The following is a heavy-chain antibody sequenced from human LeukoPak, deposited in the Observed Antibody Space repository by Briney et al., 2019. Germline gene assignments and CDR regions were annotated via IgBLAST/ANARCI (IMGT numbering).Heavy chain of an antibody. CDR3: ARGRYDFWSGSVGMDV. CDR1: GGTFSSYA. V-gene: IGHV1-69*13. D-gene: IGHD3-3*01. CDR2: IIPIFGTA. Sequence: ASVKVSCKASGGTFSSYAISWVRQAPGQGLEWMGGIIPIFGTANYAQKFQGRVTITADESTSTAYMELSSLRSEDTAVYYCARGRYDFWSGSVGMDVWGQGTTVTVSS. J-gene: IGHJ6*02.